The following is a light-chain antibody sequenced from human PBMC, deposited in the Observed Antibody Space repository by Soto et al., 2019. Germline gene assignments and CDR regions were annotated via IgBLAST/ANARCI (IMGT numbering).Light chain of an antibody. Sequence: EIVLTQSPATLSLSPGERATLSCRASQSVSTYLAWYQQKPGQAPRLLIYDASRRATGIPARFSGSGSGTDFTLTISSLEPEDFAVYFCQQRTNWPPEVTFGPETKVDIK. V-gene: IGKV3-11*01. CDR3: QQRTNWPPEVT. CDR1: QSVSTY. CDR2: DAS. J-gene: IGKJ3*01.